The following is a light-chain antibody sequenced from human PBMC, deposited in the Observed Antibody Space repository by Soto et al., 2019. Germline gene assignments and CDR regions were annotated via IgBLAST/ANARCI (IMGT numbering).Light chain of an antibody. CDR3: QQYGSSPLA. CDR1: QSISSSF. CDR2: GAS. J-gene: IGKJ3*01. V-gene: IGKV3-20*01. Sequence: EIVLTQSPGTLSLSPGERATLSCRASQSISSSFFAWYQQKPGQAPRLLIYGASSRATGIPDRFSGSGSGTDYNLTISCLEPEAFAVYYCQQYGSSPLAFGPGTKVDIK.